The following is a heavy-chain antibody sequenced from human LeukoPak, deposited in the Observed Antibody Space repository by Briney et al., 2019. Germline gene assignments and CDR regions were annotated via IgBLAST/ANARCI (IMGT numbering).Heavy chain of an antibody. Sequence: GGSLRLSCAASGFAFSNYEMNWVRQTPGKGREWISYISPSGGTITYADSVKGRFTISRDNAKNSLYLQMNSLGAEDTAVYYCVRVRYCSSTNCHGGWFDPWGQGTLVTVSS. D-gene: IGHD2-2*01. V-gene: IGHV3-48*03. J-gene: IGHJ5*02. CDR3: VRVRYCSSTNCHGGWFDP. CDR1: GFAFSNYE. CDR2: ISPSGGTI.